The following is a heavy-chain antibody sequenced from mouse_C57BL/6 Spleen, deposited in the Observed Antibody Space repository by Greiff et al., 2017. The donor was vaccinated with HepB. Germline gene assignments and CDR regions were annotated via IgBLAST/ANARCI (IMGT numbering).Heavy chain of an antibody. CDR3: ASYYGGGSYFDG. CDR2: IDPSDSYT. V-gene: IGHV1-50*01. J-gene: IGHJ2*01. Sequence: VQLQQPGAELVKPGASVKLSCKASGYTFTSYWMQWVKQRPGQGLEWIGEIDPSDSYTNYNQKFKGKATLTVDTSSSTAYMQLSSLTSEDSAVYYCASYYGGGSYFDGWGQGTTLTVSS. D-gene: IGHD1-1*01. CDR1: GYTFTSYW.